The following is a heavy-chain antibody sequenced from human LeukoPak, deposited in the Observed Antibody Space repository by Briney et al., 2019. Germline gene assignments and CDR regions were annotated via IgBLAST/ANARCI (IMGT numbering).Heavy chain of an antibody. D-gene: IGHD2-8*02. Sequence: GGSLRLSCAASGFTFSNYGMHWVRQAPGKGLEWVALISYDGNKKFYTDSVKGRFTISRDNARNSLYLQMDSLRAEDTAVYFCARARGGRTYSETGGYPVFDNWGQGTLVTVSS. V-gene: IGHV3-30*03. CDR1: GFTFSNYG. CDR2: ISYDGNKK. J-gene: IGHJ4*02. CDR3: ARARGGRTYSETGGYPVFDN.